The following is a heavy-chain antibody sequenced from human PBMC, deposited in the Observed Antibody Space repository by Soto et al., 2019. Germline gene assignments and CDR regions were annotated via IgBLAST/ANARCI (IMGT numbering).Heavy chain of an antibody. V-gene: IGHV5-51*01. CDR1: GYRFTNYW. CDR2: IYPDDSDI. Sequence: GESLKISCNGSGYRFTNYWIGWVRQMPGKGLEWMGIIYPDDSDIRYSPSFQGQVNISGDKSISTAYLQWSSLKASETAMNYSARCAEGVTTPHFDYWGQGTLVTVSS. J-gene: IGHJ4*01. CDR3: ARCAEGVTTPHFDY. D-gene: IGHD4-17*01.